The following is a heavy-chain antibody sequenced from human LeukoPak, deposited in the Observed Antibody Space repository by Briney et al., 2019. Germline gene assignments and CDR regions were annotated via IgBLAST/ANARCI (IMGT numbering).Heavy chain of an antibody. CDR2: IYSSGST. CDR1: GVSISSGSNY. J-gene: IGHJ4*02. D-gene: IGHD4-17*01. Sequence: SETLSLACSVSGVSISSGSNYWGWIRQPPGKTLEWIGSIYSSGSTYYNSSLKSRVIILIDTSKNHFSLTLSSVTAADTAVYYCARVSDTVTTYGPPDYWGQGTLVTVSS. CDR3: ARVSDTVTTYGPPDY. V-gene: IGHV4-39*07.